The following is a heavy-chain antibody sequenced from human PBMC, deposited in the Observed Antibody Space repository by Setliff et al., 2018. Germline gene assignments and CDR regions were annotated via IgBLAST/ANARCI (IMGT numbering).Heavy chain of an antibody. CDR1: GFSLTDFW. CDR2: IYAGDSDT. D-gene: IGHD3-10*01. V-gene: IGHV5-51*01. J-gene: IGHJ5*02. Sequence: LGESLKISCKGSGFSLTDFWIGWVRQMPGKGLEWMGLIYAGDSDTRYNPSFQGRVTMSADKSINTAYLQWSSLKASDTAIYYCARQKSTGSGNNWFDPWGQGTLVTVSS. CDR3: ARQKSTGSGNNWFDP.